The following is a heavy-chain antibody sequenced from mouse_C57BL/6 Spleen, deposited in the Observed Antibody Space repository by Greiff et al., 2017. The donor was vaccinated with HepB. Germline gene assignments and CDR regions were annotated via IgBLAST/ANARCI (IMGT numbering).Heavy chain of an antibody. V-gene: IGHV5-4*01. CDR1: GFTFSSYA. Sequence: EVKVVESGGGLVKPGGSLKLSCAASGFTFSSYAMSWVRQTPEKRLEWVATISDGGSYTYYPDNVKGRFTISRDNAKNNLYLQRSHLKSEDTAMYYCARDVITTGYWYFDVWGTGTTVTVSA. CDR3: ARDVITTGYWYFDV. J-gene: IGHJ1*03. CDR2: ISDGGSYT. D-gene: IGHD2-4*01.